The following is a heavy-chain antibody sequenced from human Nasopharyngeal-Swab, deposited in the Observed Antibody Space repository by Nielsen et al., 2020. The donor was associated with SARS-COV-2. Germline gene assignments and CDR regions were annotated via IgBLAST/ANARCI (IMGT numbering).Heavy chain of an antibody. D-gene: IGHD3-3*01. J-gene: IGHJ6*02. CDR3: ARGLTIFGVASYYYYGMDV. Sequence: ASVKVSCKASGGTFSSYAMNWVRQAPGQGLEWMGWINTNTGNPTYAQGFTGRFVFSLDTSVSTAYLQISSLKAEDTAVYYCARGLTIFGVASYYYYGMDVWGQGTTVTVSS. CDR2: INTNTGNP. CDR1: GGTFSSYA. V-gene: IGHV7-4-1*02.